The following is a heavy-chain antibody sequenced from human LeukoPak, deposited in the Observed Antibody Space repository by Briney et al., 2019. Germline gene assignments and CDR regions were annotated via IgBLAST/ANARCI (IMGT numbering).Heavy chain of an antibody. J-gene: IGHJ5*02. CDR2: INTDGNIM. V-gene: IGHV3-74*01. CDR1: GFTFSNSW. Sequence: GGSLRLSCAASGFTFSNSWMHWVRETPGKGPVWVSCINTDGNIMRYADSVKGRFTISRDNAKNTLYLQMNSLRVEDTAVYYCARAGGPPTAVGFDPWGQGSLVSVST. D-gene: IGHD2-2*01. CDR3: ARAGGPPTAVGFDP.